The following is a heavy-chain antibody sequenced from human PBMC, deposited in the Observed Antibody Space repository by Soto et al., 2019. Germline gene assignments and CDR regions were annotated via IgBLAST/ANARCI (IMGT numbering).Heavy chain of an antibody. D-gene: IGHD3-3*01. CDR1: GGSFSGYY. CDR3: ARGRRYYDFWSGYYYDYYYDGKDV. J-gene: IGHJ6*02. V-gene: IGHV4-34*01. Sequence: PSETLSLTCAVYGGSFSGYYWSWIRQPPGKGLEWIGEINHSGSTNYNPSLKSRVTISVDTSKNQFSLKLSSVTAADTAVYYCARGRRYYDFWSGYYYDYYYDGKDVWGQGTTVTVSS. CDR2: INHSGST.